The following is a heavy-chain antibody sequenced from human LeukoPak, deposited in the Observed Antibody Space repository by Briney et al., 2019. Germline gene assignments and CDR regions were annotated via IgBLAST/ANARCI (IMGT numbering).Heavy chain of an antibody. V-gene: IGHV1-8*01. Sequence: ASVKVSCKASGSTFTSYDINWVRQATGQGLEWMGWMNPNSGHTGYAQKFQGRVTMTRNTSVSTAYMGLSSLTSEDTAVYYCTRNTAGARYFQRWGQGTLVTVSS. D-gene: IGHD5-18*01. CDR2: MNPNSGHT. CDR3: TRNTAGARYFQR. J-gene: IGHJ1*01. CDR1: GSTFTSYD.